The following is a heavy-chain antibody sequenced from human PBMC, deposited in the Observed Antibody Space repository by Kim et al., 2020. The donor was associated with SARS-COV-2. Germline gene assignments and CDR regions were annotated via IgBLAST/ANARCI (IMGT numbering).Heavy chain of an antibody. CDR2: IFSSGST. CDR3: ATLGSNYEFAY. V-gene: IGHV4-59*01. J-gene: IGHJ4*02. Sequence: SETLSLTCTVSGVSISRYHWSWIRQSPGEGLEWIGYIFSSGSTDYNPSLKSRVTMSLDRSKNQFSLKLSSVTAADTAVYYCATLGSNYEFAYWGQGALVAVSS. CDR1: GVSISRYH. D-gene: IGHD4-4*01.